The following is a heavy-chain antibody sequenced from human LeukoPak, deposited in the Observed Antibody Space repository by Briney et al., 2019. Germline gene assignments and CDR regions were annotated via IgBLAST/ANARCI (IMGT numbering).Heavy chain of an antibody. D-gene: IGHD2-21*01. Sequence: PSETLSLTCTVSGGSISNYYWSWVRQAPGKGLEWVSVIYSGGSTYYADSAKGRFTISRDNSKNTLYLQMNSLRAEDTAVYYCARDQGGIGDYWGQGTLVTVSS. CDR3: ARDQGGIGDY. CDR1: GGSISNYY. V-gene: IGHV3-53*01. J-gene: IGHJ4*02. CDR2: IYSGGST.